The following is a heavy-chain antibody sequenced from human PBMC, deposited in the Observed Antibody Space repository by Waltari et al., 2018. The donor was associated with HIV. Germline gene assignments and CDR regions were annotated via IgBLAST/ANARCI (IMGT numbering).Heavy chain of an antibody. Sequence: VQLVQSGAEVKKPGASVKVSCKVSGYTLSELALHWVRQSPGKGLEWLGGLGPEDGETGYAKKFQGRVTMTEELATGSAYMDLTGLGFDDTAVYYWTGGGSAFDVWGQGTMVTVSS. CDR1: GYTLSELA. J-gene: IGHJ3*01. CDR2: LGPEDGET. D-gene: IGHD3-16*01. V-gene: IGHV1-24*01. CDR3: TGGGSAFDV.